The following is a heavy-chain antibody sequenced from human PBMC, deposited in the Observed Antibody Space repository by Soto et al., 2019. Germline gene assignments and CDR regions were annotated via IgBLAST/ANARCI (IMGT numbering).Heavy chain of an antibody. D-gene: IGHD2-15*01. Sequence: QITLKESGPTLVKPTQTLTLTCTFSGFSLSTSGVGVGWIRQPPGKALEWLALIYWDDDKRYSPSLKSRLTITKDTSKNQVVLTMINMDPVDTATYYCAHRLAPRYCSGGSCYSRYYGMVVWGQGTTVTVSS. V-gene: IGHV2-5*02. CDR1: GFSLSTSGVG. CDR3: AHRLAPRYCSGGSCYSRYYGMVV. J-gene: IGHJ6*02. CDR2: IYWDDDK.